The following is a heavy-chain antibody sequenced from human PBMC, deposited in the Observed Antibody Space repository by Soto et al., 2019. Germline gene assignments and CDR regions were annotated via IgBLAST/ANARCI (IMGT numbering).Heavy chain of an antibody. CDR1: GASFSGYY. V-gene: IGHV4-34*02. D-gene: IGHD1-1*01. CDR2: INQVGST. Sequence: QVQLQQWGAGLLKPSETLSLSCAVYGASFSGYYLNWIRQSPGKGLEWIGEINQVGSTNYSPSLVTRVTVSVDTSKKQISLRLCSVTAADTAVYYCARRFSGTGWYFDYWGQGTLVTVSS. CDR3: ARRFSGTGWYFDY. J-gene: IGHJ4*02.